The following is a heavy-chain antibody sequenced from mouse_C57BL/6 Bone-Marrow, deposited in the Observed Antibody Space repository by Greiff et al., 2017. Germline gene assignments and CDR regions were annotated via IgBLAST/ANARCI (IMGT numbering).Heavy chain of an antibody. D-gene: IGHD1-1*01. J-gene: IGHJ2*01. V-gene: IGHV1-59*01. Sequence: VQLQQPGAELVRPGTSVKLSCKASGYTFTSYWMHWVKQRPGQGLEWIGVIDPSDSHTNYNQKFKGKATWTVDTSSSTAYMELSRLTSEDSSVYFCARHERTTGELDYWGQGTTLTVSS. CDR2: IDPSDSHT. CDR3: ARHERTTGELDY. CDR1: GYTFTSYW.